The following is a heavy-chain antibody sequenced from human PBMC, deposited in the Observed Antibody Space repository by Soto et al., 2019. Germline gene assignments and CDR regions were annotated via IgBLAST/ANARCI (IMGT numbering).Heavy chain of an antibody. CDR2: IHYSGST. CDR3: ARFFFQAEDGIRFLCTVSAFLLNRSSDL. Sequence: PEKGLEWIGYIHYSGSTNYNPSLKSRVTISVDTSKNQFSLKLSSVTAADTAVYYCARFFFQAEDGIRFLCTVSAFLLNRSSDL. J-gene: IGHJ2*01. V-gene: IGHV4-59*01. D-gene: IGHD3-3*01.